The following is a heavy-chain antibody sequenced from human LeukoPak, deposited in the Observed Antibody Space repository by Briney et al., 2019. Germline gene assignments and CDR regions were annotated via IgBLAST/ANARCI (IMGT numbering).Heavy chain of an antibody. CDR2: INTNTGNP. V-gene: IGHV7-4-1*02. Sequence: APVTVSCTASGYTFSSYAMNWVRQAPGQGLEWMGWINTNTGNPTYAQGFTGRFVFSLDTSVSTAYLQISSLQAEDTAVYYCARSNNDGDYLGVGFDYWGQGTLVTVSS. D-gene: IGHD4-17*01. CDR1: GYTFSSYA. CDR3: ARSNNDGDYLGVGFDY. J-gene: IGHJ4*02.